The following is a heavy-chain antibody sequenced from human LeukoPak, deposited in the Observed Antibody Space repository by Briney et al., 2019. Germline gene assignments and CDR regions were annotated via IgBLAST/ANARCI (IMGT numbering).Heavy chain of an antibody. CDR3: ARGWIAAAATLFDY. Sequence: GGSLRLSCAASGFTFDDYGMSWVRQAPGKGLEWVSGINWNGGSTGYADSVKGRFTISRDNAKNSLYLQMNSLRAEDTALYHCARGWIAAAATLFDYWGQGTLVTVSS. D-gene: IGHD6-13*01. J-gene: IGHJ4*02. CDR1: GFTFDDYG. V-gene: IGHV3-20*01. CDR2: INWNGGST.